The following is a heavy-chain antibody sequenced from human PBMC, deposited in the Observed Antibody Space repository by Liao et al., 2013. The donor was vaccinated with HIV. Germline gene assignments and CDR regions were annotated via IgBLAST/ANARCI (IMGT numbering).Heavy chain of an antibody. J-gene: IGHJ3*02. Sequence: QMQLQESGPGLVKPSETLSLTCIVSGESISDNYWSWIRKSAGKGLEWIGRIYGSGSTDYNPSLKSRVAMSLDTSDNHFSLTLRSATAADTAVYYCARAGGRYAGFDIWGQGTSGHRLF. CDR1: GESISDNY. CDR2: IYGSGST. V-gene: IGHV4-4*07. D-gene: IGHD3-16*01. CDR3: ARAGGRYAGFDI.